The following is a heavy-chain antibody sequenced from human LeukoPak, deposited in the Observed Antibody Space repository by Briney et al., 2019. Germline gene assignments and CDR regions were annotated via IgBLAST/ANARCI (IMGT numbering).Heavy chain of an antibody. CDR2: ISYDGGNK. D-gene: IGHD3-22*01. CDR1: GFTFSSYG. CDR3: ANENYYDSSGFPDH. V-gene: IGHV3-30*18. Sequence: GGSERLSCAASGFTFSSYGMHWVRQAPGKGLEWVAVISYDGGNKYYADSVKGRFTISRGNSKNTLYLQMNSLRPEDTAVYYCANENYYDSSGFPDHWGQGTLVTVSS. J-gene: IGHJ4*02.